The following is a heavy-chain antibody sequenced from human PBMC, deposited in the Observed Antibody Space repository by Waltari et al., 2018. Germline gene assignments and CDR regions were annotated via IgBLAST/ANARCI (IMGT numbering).Heavy chain of an antibody. Sequence: VQLVESGGGLVRPGGSMRLCCAGAGCTVGVHSMHWSRQAPGKGLEWVSYISASSAAIYYADSVKGRFTISRDNAKNLLFLQMSNLGAEDMAVYYCATEPAPGAGINYWGQGILVTVSS. J-gene: IGHJ4*02. CDR3: ATEPAPGAGINY. CDR2: ISASSAAI. D-gene: IGHD6-19*01. V-gene: IGHV3-48*01. CDR1: GCTVGVHS.